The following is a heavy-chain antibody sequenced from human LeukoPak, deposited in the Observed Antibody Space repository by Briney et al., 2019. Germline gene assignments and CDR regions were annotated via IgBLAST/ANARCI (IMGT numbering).Heavy chain of an antibody. CDR3: ASDYGSNRVLDY. V-gene: IGHV4-34*01. CDR2: INHSGST. D-gene: IGHD4-17*01. J-gene: IGHJ4*02. Sequence: SETLSLTCAVYGGSFSGYYWSWIRQPPGKGLEWIGEINHSGSTNYNPSLKSRVTISVDTSKNQFSLKLSSVTAADTAVYYCASDYGSNRVLDYWGQGTLVTVSS. CDR1: GGSFSGYY.